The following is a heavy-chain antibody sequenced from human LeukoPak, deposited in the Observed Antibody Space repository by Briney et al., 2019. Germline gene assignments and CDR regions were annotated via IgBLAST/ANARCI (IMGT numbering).Heavy chain of an antibody. Sequence: ASVKVSCKASGYTFTGYYMHWVRQAPGQGLEWMGWMNPNSGNTGYAQKFQGRVTMTRNTSISTAYTELSSLRSEDTAVYYCTTDRYYYGSGPVDYWGQGTLVTVSS. J-gene: IGHJ4*02. CDR1: GYTFTGYY. V-gene: IGHV1-8*02. CDR2: MNPNSGNT. CDR3: TTDRYYYGSGPVDY. D-gene: IGHD3-10*01.